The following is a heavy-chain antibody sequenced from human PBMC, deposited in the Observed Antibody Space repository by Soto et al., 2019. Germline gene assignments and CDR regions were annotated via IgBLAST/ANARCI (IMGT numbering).Heavy chain of an antibody. V-gene: IGHV1-18*01. CDR3: ARGGTGGARDFDY. J-gene: IGHJ4*02. CDR2: ISAYNGHT. Sequence: QVQLVQSGGEVKRPGASVRVSCKASGYTFINYGISWVRQAPGQGLEWMGWISAYNGHTDYAQKFQGRVTMTTDTSTNTVSMGLRSLRFDDAAVYYCARGGTGGARDFDYWGQGTLITVSS. CDR1: GYTFINYG. D-gene: IGHD7-27*01.